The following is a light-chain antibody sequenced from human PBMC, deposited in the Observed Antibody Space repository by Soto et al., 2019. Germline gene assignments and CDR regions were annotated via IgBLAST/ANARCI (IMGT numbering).Light chain of an antibody. CDR1: QSVSRN. J-gene: IGKJ5*01. CDR2: DAS. Sequence: EMVLTQSQDTLSLSPGERAALSWSASQSVSRNLAWNQQNPGQAPRLLIYDASNRATGIPARFSGSGSGTDFTLTISSLQSEDFAVYYCQQYNNWPITFGQGTRLEI. V-gene: IGKV3D-15*01. CDR3: QQYNNWPIT.